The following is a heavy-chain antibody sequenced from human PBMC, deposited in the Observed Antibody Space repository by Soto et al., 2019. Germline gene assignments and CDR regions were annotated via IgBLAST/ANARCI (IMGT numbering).Heavy chain of an antibody. CDR2: INAANGNT. D-gene: IGHD1-1*01. V-gene: IGHV1-3*01. J-gene: IGHJ4*02. CDR3: ARDNNSADY. Sequence: ASLKVSCKVSGYTLTELSMHWVRQAPGQRLEWMGWINAANGNTKYSQRFQGRLTISRDTSASTAGMELSGLRYEDTAVYYCARDNNSADYWGQGALVPVSS. CDR1: GYTLTELS.